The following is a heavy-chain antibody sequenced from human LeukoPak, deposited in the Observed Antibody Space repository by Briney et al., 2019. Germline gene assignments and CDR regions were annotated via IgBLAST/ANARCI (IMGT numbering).Heavy chain of an antibody. CDR1: GFTFSSYS. Sequence: GGPLRLSCAASGFTFSSYSMNWVRQAPGKGLEWVSSISSSSSYIYYADSVKGRFTISRDNAKNSLYLQMNSLRAEDTAVYYCAREVGDGYPWEDYYFDYWGQGTLVTVSS. CDR3: AREVGDGYPWEDYYFDY. V-gene: IGHV3-21*01. CDR2: ISSSSSYI. J-gene: IGHJ4*02. D-gene: IGHD5-24*01.